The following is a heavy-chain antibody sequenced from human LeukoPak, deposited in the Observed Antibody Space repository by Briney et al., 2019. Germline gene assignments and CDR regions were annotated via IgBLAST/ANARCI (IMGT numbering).Heavy chain of an antibody. J-gene: IGHJ3*01. Sequence: SETLSLTRTVSGGSISSYYWSWIRQPPGKGLEWSGYIYYSGSTNYNPSLKSRVTISVDTSKNQFSLKLTSMTAADTAIYYCAREGGYGDYIHASDVWGQGTMVTVSS. V-gene: IGHV4-59*12. CDR2: IYYSGST. CDR3: AREGGYGDYIHASDV. D-gene: IGHD4-17*01. CDR1: GGSISSYY.